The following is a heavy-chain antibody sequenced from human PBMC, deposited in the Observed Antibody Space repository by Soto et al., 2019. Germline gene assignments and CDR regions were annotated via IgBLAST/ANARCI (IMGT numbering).Heavy chain of an antibody. CDR3: ARDRDSSSWGYYYYGMDV. V-gene: IGHV3-33*01. J-gene: IGHJ6*02. CDR2: IWYDGSNK. CDR1: GFTFSSYG. Sequence: QVQLVESEGGVVQPGRSLRLSCAASGFTFSSYGMHWVRQAPGKGLEWVAVIWYDGSNKYYADSVKGRFTISRDNSKNTLYLQMNSLRAEDTAVYYCARDRDSSSWGYYYYGMDVWGQGTTVTVSS. D-gene: IGHD6-13*01.